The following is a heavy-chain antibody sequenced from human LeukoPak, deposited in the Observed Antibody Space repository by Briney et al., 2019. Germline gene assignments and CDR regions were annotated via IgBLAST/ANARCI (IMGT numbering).Heavy chain of an antibody. CDR2: IYNSGST. Sequence: KPSETLSLTCTVSGGSISSSSYYWSWIRQPPGKGLEWIGDIYNSGSTNYNPSLKSRVTISVDTSKNQFSLKLSSVTAADTAVYYCARVANRGGRGDSYYFDYWGQGTLVTVSS. CDR1: GGSISSSSYY. V-gene: IGHV4-61*01. D-gene: IGHD2-21*02. CDR3: ARVANRGGRGDSYYFDY. J-gene: IGHJ4*02.